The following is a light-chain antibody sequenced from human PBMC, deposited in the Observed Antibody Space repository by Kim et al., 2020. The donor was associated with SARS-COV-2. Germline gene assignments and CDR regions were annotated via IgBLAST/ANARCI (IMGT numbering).Light chain of an antibody. Sequence: ALGNTAPITCGGNNVGSKNVRWYQQTPGQAPVLVIYRGNDRPSRIPARFSGSNSGNTAILPISRAQAGDEADYYCQVWDTDSSTYVFGTGTKVTVL. CDR3: QVWDTDSSTYV. CDR2: RGN. CDR1: NVGSKN. V-gene: IGLV3-9*01. J-gene: IGLJ1*01.